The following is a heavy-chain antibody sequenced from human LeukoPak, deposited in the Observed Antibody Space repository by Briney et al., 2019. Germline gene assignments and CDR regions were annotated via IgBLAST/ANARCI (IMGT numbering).Heavy chain of an antibody. V-gene: IGHV3-9*01. CDR3: ARESMVADFDY. J-gene: IGHJ4*02. Sequence: GGSLRLSCAASGFTFDDYAMHWVRQAPGKGLEWVSGISWNSGSIGYADSVKGRFTISRDNAKNSLYLQMNSLRAEDTALYHCARESMVADFDYWGQGTLVTVSS. CDR2: ISWNSGSI. D-gene: IGHD5-12*01. CDR1: GFTFDDYA.